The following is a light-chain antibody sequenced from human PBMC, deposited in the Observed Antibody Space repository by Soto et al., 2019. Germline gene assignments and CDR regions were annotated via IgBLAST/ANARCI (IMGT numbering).Light chain of an antibody. CDR1: SSDVGGYNY. CDR3: SSYVGSNNPV. CDR2: EVS. V-gene: IGLV2-8*01. J-gene: IGLJ2*01. Sequence: QSALTQPPSASGSPGQSVTISCTGTSSDVGGYNYVSWYQQHPGKAPKLMIYEVSKRPSGVPDRFSGSKSGNTASLTVSGLQADDEADYYCSSYVGSNNPVFGGGTKVTVL.